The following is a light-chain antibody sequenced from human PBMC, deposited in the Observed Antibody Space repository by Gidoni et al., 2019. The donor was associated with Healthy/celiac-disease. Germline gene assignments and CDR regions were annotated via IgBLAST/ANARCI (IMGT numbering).Light chain of an antibody. J-gene: IGKJ1*01. CDR2: GAS. Sequence: EIVLTQSPGTLSLSPGERATLSCRASQSVSNSYLAWYQHKPGQAPSLLIYGASSRATGIPDRFSGSGSGTDFTLTISRLEPEDFAVYYCQQYGSSPPWTFGQGTKVDIK. V-gene: IGKV3-20*01. CDR3: QQYGSSPPWT. CDR1: QSVSNSY.